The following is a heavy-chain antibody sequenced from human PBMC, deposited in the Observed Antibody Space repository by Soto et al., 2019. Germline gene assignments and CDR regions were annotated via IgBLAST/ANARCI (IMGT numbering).Heavy chain of an antibody. CDR3: ASLPYYYDSSGYSDY. J-gene: IGHJ4*02. CDR1: GGSISGTSW. CDR2: IYHSGST. Sequence: PSETLSLTCAVSGGSISGTSWWSWIRQSPGKGLEWIGEIYHSGSTNYNPSLKSRVSISVDTSKNQFSLKLSSVTAADTAVYYCASLPYYYDSSGYSDYWGQGTLVTVSS. D-gene: IGHD3-22*01. V-gene: IGHV4-4*02.